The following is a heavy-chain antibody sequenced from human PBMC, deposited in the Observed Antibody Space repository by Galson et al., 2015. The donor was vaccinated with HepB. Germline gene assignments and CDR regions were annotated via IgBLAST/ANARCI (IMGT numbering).Heavy chain of an antibody. D-gene: IGHD5-24*01. J-gene: IGHJ6*03. Sequence: SLRLSCAASEFTFSSYAMTWVRQAPGKGLEWVSSISGSGNTIYYRDSVKGRFTISRDNSKNTVYLQMSSLRAEDTAVYYCAKETDVYYYYYMDVWGKGTTVTVSS. V-gene: IGHV3-23*01. CDR1: EFTFSSYA. CDR3: AKETDVYYYYYMDV. CDR2: ISGSGNTI.